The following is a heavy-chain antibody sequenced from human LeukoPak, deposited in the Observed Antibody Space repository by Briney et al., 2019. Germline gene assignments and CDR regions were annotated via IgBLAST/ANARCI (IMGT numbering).Heavy chain of an antibody. V-gene: IGHV4-59*08. D-gene: IGHD3-3*01. CDR3: ARVSDFWSGYRSSAFDI. J-gene: IGHJ3*02. CDR1: GGSISSYY. Sequence: SETLSLTCTVSGGSISSYYWSWIRQPPGKGLEWIGYIYYSGSTNYNPSLKSRVTISVDTSKNQFSLKLSSVTAADTAVYYCARVSDFWSGYRSSAFDIWGQGTMVTVSS. CDR2: IYYSGST.